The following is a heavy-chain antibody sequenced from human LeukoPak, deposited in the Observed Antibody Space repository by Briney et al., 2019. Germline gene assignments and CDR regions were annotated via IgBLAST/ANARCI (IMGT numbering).Heavy chain of an antibody. Sequence: PGGSLRLSCAASGFTFSSYSMNWVRQAPGKGLEWVSSISSSGTYVYYADSVKGRFTISRDNAKNSLSLQMNSLGADDAAVYYCARASSKQLAGYLPDGFDIWGQGTMVTVSS. V-gene: IGHV3-21*01. D-gene: IGHD3-9*01. CDR3: ARASSKQLAGYLPDGFDI. CDR2: ISSSGTYV. J-gene: IGHJ3*02. CDR1: GFTFSSYS.